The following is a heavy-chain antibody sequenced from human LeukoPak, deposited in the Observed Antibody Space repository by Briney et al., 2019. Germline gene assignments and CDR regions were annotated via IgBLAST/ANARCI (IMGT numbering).Heavy chain of an antibody. D-gene: IGHD3-10*01. J-gene: IGHJ4*02. V-gene: IGHV5-51*01. Sequence: GESLKISCKGSGCSFPSYWIGRERPTPGKGLGWMGVNYPGDSDTRYSPSFQGQVTTSADKSISTAYLQWSSLKASDTAMYYCARGKYGSGSYYTGVIDYWGQGTLVTVSS. CDR2: NYPGDSDT. CDR1: GCSFPSYW. CDR3: ARGKYGSGSYYTGVIDY.